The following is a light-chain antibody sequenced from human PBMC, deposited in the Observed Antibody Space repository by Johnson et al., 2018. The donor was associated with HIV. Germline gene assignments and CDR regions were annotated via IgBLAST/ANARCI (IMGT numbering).Light chain of an antibody. V-gene: IGLV1-51*02. CDR2: ENN. CDR1: SSNIGNNY. Sequence: QSVLTQPPSVSAAPGQKVTISCSGSSSNIGNNYVSWYQQLPGTAPKLLIYENNKRPSGIPDRFSGSKSGTSATLGITGLQTGDEADYYCGTWYISLSPYVFGTGTKVTVL. J-gene: IGLJ1*01. CDR3: GTWYISLSPYV.